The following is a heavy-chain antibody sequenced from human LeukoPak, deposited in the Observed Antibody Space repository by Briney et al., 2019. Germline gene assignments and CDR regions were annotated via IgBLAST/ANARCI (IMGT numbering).Heavy chain of an antibody. CDR2: ISSSGSTI. CDR1: GFTFSDYY. D-gene: IGHD6-19*01. V-gene: IGHV3-11*04. Sequence: PGGSLRLSCAASGFTFSDYYMSWIRQAPGKGLEWVSYISSSGSTIYYADSVKGRFTISRDNAKNSLYMQMNSLRAEDTAVYYCARGPYSSGWIRAAADYWGQGTLVTVSS. J-gene: IGHJ4*02. CDR3: ARGPYSSGWIRAAADY.